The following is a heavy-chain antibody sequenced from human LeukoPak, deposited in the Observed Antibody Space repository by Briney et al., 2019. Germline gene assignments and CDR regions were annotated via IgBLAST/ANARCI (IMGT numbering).Heavy chain of an antibody. J-gene: IGHJ4*02. CDR1: GFTFSNYG. CDR2: ISSSGGST. V-gene: IGHV3-23*01. Sequence: PGGSLRLSCAASGFTFSNYGINWVRLAPGKGLEWVSGISSSGGSTYYADSVKGRFTISRGNSKNTLYLQMNSLRAEDTAVYYCAKSIAAAGSYFDCWGQGTLVTVSS. D-gene: IGHD6-13*01. CDR3: AKSIAAAGSYFDC.